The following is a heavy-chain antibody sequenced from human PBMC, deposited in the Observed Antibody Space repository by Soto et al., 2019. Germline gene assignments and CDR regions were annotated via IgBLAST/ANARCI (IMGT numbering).Heavy chain of an antibody. CDR1: GFTFDDYG. V-gene: IGHV3-20*04. CDR2: INWNGGST. Sequence: EVQLVESGGGVVRPGGSLRLSCATSGFTFDDYGMSWVRQAPGKGLEWVSGINWNGGSTGYADSVKGRFTISRDNAKTSLYLQMNSLRAEDTALYYCARVPPGGYSGYDSAFDIWGQGTMVTVSS. D-gene: IGHD5-12*01. J-gene: IGHJ3*02. CDR3: ARVPPGGYSGYDSAFDI.